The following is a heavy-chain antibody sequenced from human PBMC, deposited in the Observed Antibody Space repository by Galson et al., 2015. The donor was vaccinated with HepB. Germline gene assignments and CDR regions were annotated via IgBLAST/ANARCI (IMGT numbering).Heavy chain of an antibody. J-gene: IGHJ5*02. Sequence: SLRLSCAASGFTFSSYGMHWVRQAPGKGLEWVAVISYAGTNKYYADSVKSRFTISRDNSKNTLYLQMNSLRAEDTAVYYCAKDPGYSDYGGNWLDPWGQGTLVTVSS. V-gene: IGHV3-30*18. D-gene: IGHD4-23*01. CDR2: ISYAGTNK. CDR3: AKDPGYSDYGGNWLDP. CDR1: GFTFSSYG.